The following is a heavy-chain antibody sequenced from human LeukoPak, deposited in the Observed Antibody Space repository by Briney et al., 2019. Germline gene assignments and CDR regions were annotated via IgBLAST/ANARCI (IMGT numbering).Heavy chain of an antibody. V-gene: IGHV4-34*01. CDR2: INHSGST. Sequence: SETLSLTCAVYGGSFSGYYWSWIRQPPGKGLEWIGEINHSGSTNYNPSLKSRVTISVDTSKNQFSLKLSSVTAADTAVYYCARQNIVLMVYAKGIYYFDYWGQGTLVTVSS. D-gene: IGHD2-8*01. CDR1: GGSFSGYY. J-gene: IGHJ4*02. CDR3: ARQNIVLMVYAKGIYYFDY.